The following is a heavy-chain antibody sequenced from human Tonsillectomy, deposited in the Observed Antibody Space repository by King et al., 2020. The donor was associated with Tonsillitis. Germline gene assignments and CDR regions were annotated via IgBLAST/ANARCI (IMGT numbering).Heavy chain of an antibody. CDR1: GGSISSYY. V-gene: IGHV4-59*01. Sequence: HVQLQESGPGLVKPSETLSLTCTVSGGSISSYYWSWIRQPPGKGLECIGYIYYSGSTNYNPSLKSRVTISVDTSKNQFSLKLSSVIAADTAVYYCARYNPLGDALDIWGQGTTVTLSS. D-gene: IGHD1-14*01. J-gene: IGHJ3*02. CDR2: IYYSGST. CDR3: ARYNPLGDALDI.